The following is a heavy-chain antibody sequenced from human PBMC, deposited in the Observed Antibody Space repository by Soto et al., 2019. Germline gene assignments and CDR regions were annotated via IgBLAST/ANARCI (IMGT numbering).Heavy chain of an antibody. CDR1: GFTFSSYS. V-gene: IGHV3-21*01. J-gene: IGHJ4*02. CDR3: AIPQNPIGWYHRGY. Sequence: EVHLVESGRGLVKPGGSLRLSCAASGFTFSSYSMSWVRQAPGKGLEWVSSISTSSTKIFYADSVKGRFTISRDNAKNALTLQLNSLRAEDTAVYDCAIPQNPIGWYHRGYWGQGTLVSGSS. CDR2: ISTSSTKI. D-gene: IGHD6-19*01.